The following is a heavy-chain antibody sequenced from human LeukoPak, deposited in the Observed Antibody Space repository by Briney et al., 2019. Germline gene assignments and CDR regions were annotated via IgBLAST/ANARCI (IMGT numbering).Heavy chain of an antibody. CDR1: GGSVSTNNYY. CDR2: VSYSGST. V-gene: IGHV4-39*01. CDR3: AKHVDA. J-gene: IGHJ5*02. Sequence: SETLSLTCTVSGGSVSTNNYYWGWIRQPPGKGLEWIGTVSYSGSTYYSPSLRSRLTISLDTSKNQFSLRLNSVTAADTAVYYCAKHVDAWGQGTLVSVSS.